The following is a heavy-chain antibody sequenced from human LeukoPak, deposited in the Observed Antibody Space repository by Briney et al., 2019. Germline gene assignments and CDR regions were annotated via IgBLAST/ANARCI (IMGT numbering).Heavy chain of an antibody. CDR2: ISYSGST. V-gene: IGHV4-59*08. J-gene: IGHJ4*02. CDR3: ARRGGHGGSFDY. D-gene: IGHD4-23*01. CDR1: GVSISSYY. Sequence: SETLSLTCTVSGVSISSYYWGWIRQPPGKGLEWIGYISYSGSTNYNPSLKSRVSISVDTSKNHFSLKLSSVTAADTAVYYCARRGGHGGSFDYWGQGTLVTVSS.